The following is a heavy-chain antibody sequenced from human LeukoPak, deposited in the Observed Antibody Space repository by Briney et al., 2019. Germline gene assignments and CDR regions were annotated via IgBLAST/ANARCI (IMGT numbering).Heavy chain of an antibody. V-gene: IGHV1-18*01. CDR1: GYTFTSYG. Sequence: AAVKVSCKASGYTFTSYGISWVRQATGQGLEWMGWISAYNGNTNYAQKLQGRVTMTTDTSTSTAYMELRSLRSDDTAGYYCSRALIVVPAAIHPNYYYYGMDVWGQGTTVTVSS. D-gene: IGHD2-2*02. J-gene: IGHJ6*02. CDR3: SRALIVVPAAIHPNYYYYGMDV. CDR2: ISAYNGNT.